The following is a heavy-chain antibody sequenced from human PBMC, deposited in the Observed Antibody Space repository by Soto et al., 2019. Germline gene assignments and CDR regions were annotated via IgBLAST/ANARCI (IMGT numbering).Heavy chain of an antibody. D-gene: IGHD4-4*01. J-gene: IGHJ4*02. V-gene: IGHV2-5*02. CDR3: AHAILGYYSNYFDY. CDR1: GFSLSTSGVG. CDR2: IYWDDDK. Sequence: SGPTLVKPTQTLTLTCTFSGFSLSTSGVGVGWIRQPPGKALEWLALIYWDDDKRYSPSLKSRPTITKDTSKNQVVLKMTNMDPVDTATYYCAHAILGYYSNYFDYWGQGTLVTVSS.